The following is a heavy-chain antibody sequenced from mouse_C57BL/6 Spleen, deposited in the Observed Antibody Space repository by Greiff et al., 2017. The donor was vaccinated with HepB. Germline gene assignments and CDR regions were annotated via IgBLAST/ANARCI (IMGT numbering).Heavy chain of an antibody. V-gene: IGHV1-54*01. CDR2: INPGSGGT. J-gene: IGHJ2*01. Sequence: QVQLQQSGAELVRPGTSVKVSCKASGYAFTNYLIEWVKQRPGQGLEWIGVINPGSGGTNYNEKFKGKATLTADKSSSTAYMQLSSLTSEDSAVYFCAREASLDYWGQGTTLTVSS. D-gene: IGHD6-1*01. CDR3: AREASLDY. CDR1: GYAFTNYL.